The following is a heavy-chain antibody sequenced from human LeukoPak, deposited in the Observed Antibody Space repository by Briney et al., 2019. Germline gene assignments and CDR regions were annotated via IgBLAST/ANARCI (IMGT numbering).Heavy chain of an antibody. CDR2: ISGSGDST. V-gene: IGHV3-23*01. D-gene: IGHD2-2*01. Sequence: GGSLRLSCAASGFTFSSYAMNWVRQAPGKGLEWVSAISGSGDSTDYADSVKGHFTISRDNSKNTLYLQMNSLRAEDTAVYYCAKEGDYCSSTICYADYWGQGTLVTVSS. CDR3: AKEGDYCSSTICYADY. J-gene: IGHJ4*02. CDR1: GFTFSSYA.